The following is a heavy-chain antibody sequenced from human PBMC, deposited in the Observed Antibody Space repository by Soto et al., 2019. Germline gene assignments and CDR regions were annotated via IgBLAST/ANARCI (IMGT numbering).Heavy chain of an antibody. D-gene: IGHD4-17*01. CDR1: GATFTRYT. J-gene: IGHJ6*03. CDR2: IIPILGIA. Sequence: GASAKVSCKASGATFTRYTISGVRQAPGKGLEWMGRIIPILGIANYAQKFQGRGTITADKSTSTAYMELSSLRSEDTAVYYCGLKDYGDYDYMDVWGKGTTVTVSS. V-gene: IGHV1-69*02. CDR3: GLKDYGDYDYMDV.